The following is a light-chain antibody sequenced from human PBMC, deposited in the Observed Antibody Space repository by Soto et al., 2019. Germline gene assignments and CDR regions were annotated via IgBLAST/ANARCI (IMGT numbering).Light chain of an antibody. J-gene: IGLJ3*02. CDR2: EVS. CDR3: SSYTTSSTRV. V-gene: IGLV2-14*01. Sequence: QSALTQPASVSGSPGQSITISFTGTSSDVGAYNYVSWYQQHPGKAPKLMIYEVSNRPSEVSNRFSGSKSGNTASLTISGLQAEDEADYYCSSYTTSSTRVFGGGTKLTVL. CDR1: SSDVGAYNY.